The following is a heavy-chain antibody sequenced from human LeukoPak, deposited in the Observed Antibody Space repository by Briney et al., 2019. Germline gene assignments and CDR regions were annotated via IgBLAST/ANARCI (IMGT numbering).Heavy chain of an antibody. CDR1: GCTFSNYA. D-gene: IGHD2-15*01. CDR3: ARGPWSGDRCYLGDY. CDR2: IRDKDNSYTS. J-gene: IGHJ4*02. Sequence: GGSLRLSCTASGCTFSNYALSWVRQAPGQGLEWVGRIRDKDNSYTSEYAPPVKGRFTISKDDSKNSLSLQKNSLKTEDTAVYYCARGPWSGDRCYLGDYCGQGTLVTVSS. V-gene: IGHV3-72*01.